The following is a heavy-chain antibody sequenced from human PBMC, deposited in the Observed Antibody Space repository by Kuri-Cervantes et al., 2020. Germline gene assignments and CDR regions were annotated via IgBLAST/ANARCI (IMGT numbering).Heavy chain of an antibody. CDR2: MNPNSGNT. Sequence: ASVKVSCKASGYTFTSYEINWVRQATGQGLEWMGWMNPNSGNTGYAQKFQGRVTMTRNTSISTAYMELSSLRSEDTAVYYCARVIYVRQQLVRGRRSNWFDPWGQGTLVTVSS. V-gene: IGHV1-8*01. D-gene: IGHD6-13*01. CDR1: GYTFTSYE. J-gene: IGHJ5*02. CDR3: ARVIYVRQQLVRGRRSNWFDP.